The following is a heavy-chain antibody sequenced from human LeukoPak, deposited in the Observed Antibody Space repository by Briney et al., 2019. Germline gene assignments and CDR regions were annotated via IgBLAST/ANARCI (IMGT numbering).Heavy chain of an antibody. J-gene: IGHJ4*02. CDR1: GFTVSTNY. Sequence: PGGSLRLSCTASGFTVSTNYMSWVRQAPGQGLEWISVIYSSVSTYYSASVNRRFTISRANSKNTLYLQMNSRTAEDTAVYYCASTLAVAGDYYFDYWGQGTLVTVSS. CDR3: ASTLAVAGDYYFDY. D-gene: IGHD6-19*01. CDR2: IYSSVST. V-gene: IGHV3-66*01.